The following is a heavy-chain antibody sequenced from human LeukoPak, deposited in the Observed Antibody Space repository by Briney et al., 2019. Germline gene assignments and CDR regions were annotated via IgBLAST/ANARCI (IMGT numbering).Heavy chain of an antibody. CDR2: INPNSGGT. CDR3: ARSSLVLLWFGELSYDVFDI. J-gene: IGHJ3*02. D-gene: IGHD3-10*01. V-gene: IGHV1-2*02. Sequence: ASVKVSCKASGYTFTGYYMHWVRQAPGQGLEWMGWINPNSGGTNYAQKFQGRVTMTRDTSISTAYMELSRLRSDDTAVYYCARSSLVLLWFGELSYDVFDIWGQGTMVTVSS. CDR1: GYTFTGYY.